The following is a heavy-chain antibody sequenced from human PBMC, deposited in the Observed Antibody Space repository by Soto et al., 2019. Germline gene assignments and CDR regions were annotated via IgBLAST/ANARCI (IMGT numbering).Heavy chain of an antibody. V-gene: IGHV4-34*01. CDR2: INHSGSA. Sequence: SETLSLTCAVYGGSFSGYYWSWIRQPPGKGLEWIGEINHSGSANYNPSLKSRVTISVDTSLNQFSLRLNSVTAADTAVYYCARGECISTSCSGAIFNYWGRENL. CDR1: GGSFSGYY. D-gene: IGHD2-2*01. J-gene: IGHJ4*02. CDR3: ARGECISTSCSGAIFNY.